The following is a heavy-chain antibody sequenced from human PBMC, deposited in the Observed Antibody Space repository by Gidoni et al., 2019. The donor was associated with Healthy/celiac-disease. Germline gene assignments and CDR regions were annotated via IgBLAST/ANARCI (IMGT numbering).Heavy chain of an antibody. Sequence: VQLLVSGGGLVQPGGSRRLSCAASGFTFSSYWMSWVRQAPGKGMEWVANIKKDGSEKYYVESVKGRFTINRDNAKNSLYLKMNSLRAEDTAVYYCHVGYYNRFDYWGQGTLVTVSS. CDR2: IKKDGSEK. V-gene: IGHV3-7*02. CDR3: HVGYYNRFDY. J-gene: IGHJ4*02. D-gene: IGHD3-9*01. CDR1: GFTFSSYW.